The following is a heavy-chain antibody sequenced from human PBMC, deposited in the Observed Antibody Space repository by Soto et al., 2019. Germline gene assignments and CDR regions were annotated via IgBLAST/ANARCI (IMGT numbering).Heavy chain of an antibody. Sequence: SETLSLTCTVSGGSISSSSYYWGWIRQPPGQGLEWIGSIYYSGSTYYNPSLKSRVTISVDTSKNQFSLKLSSVTAADTAVYYCARDYELEPIDYWGQGTLVTVSS. D-gene: IGHD1-1*01. CDR3: ARDYELEPIDY. V-gene: IGHV4-39*07. CDR1: GGSISSSSYY. J-gene: IGHJ4*02. CDR2: IYYSGST.